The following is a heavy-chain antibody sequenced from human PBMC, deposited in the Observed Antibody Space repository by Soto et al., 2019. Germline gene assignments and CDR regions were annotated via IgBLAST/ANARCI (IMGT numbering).Heavy chain of an antibody. V-gene: IGHV5-10-1*01. J-gene: IGHJ5*02. CDR2: IDPRDSYT. Sequence: RGESLKISCTGFGYTFTTFWISWVRQMPGRGLEWMGRIDPRDSYTNYSPSFQGHVTISADKSISTAYLQWGSLKASDTAMYYCARLYCSSSTCDSWFDPWGQGTLVTVS. CDR3: ARLYCSSSTCDSWFDP. D-gene: IGHD2-2*01. CDR1: GYTFTTFW.